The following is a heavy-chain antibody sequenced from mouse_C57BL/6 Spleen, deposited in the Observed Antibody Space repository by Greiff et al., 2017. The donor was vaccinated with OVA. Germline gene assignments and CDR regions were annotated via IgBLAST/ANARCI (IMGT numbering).Heavy chain of an antibody. J-gene: IGHJ4*01. D-gene: IGHD2-1*01. Sequence: VQLQESGAELVKPGASVKISCKASGYAFSSYWMNWVKQRPGKGLEWIGQIYPGDGDTNYNGKLKGKATLTADKSSSTAYMQLSSLTSEDSAVYFCARGGGNFYYYAMDYWGQGTSVTVSS. CDR1: GYAFSSYW. CDR2: IYPGDGDT. CDR3: ARGGGNFYYYAMDY. V-gene: IGHV1-80*01.